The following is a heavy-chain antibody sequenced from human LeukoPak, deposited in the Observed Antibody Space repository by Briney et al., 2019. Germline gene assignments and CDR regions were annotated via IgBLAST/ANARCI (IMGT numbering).Heavy chain of an antibody. CDR3: AKRTGDYRARPFDY. D-gene: IGHD4-17*01. V-gene: IGHV3-23*01. Sequence: GGSLRLSCAASGFTFSSYAMSWVRQAPGKGLEWVSGISGSGGSTYYADSVKGRFTISRDNSKNTLYLLMNSLRAEDTALYYCAKRTGDYRARPFDYWGQGTLVTVSS. CDR1: GFTFSSYA. CDR2: ISGSGGST. J-gene: IGHJ4*02.